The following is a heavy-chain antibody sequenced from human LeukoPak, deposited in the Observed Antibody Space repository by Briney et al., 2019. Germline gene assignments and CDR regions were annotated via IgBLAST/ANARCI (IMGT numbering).Heavy chain of an antibody. J-gene: IGHJ3*02. CDR1: GFTFSSYA. D-gene: IGHD6-19*01. CDR3: AKYFSGPPRGAFDI. CDR2: ISGSGGST. Sequence: QTGGSLRLSCAASGFTFSSYAMSWVRQAPGKGLEWVSAISGSGGSTYYADSVKGRFTISRDNSKNTLYLQMNSLRAEDTAVYFCAKYFSGPPRGAFDIWGQGTMVTVSS. V-gene: IGHV3-23*01.